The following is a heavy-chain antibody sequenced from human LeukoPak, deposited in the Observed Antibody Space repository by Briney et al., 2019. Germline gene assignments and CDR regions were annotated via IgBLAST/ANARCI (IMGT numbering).Heavy chain of an antibody. CDR3: AREGRFREGLAFDI. V-gene: IGHV4-59*01. Sequence: SETLSLTCTVSGGSISSYYWSWIRQPPGKGLEWIGYIYYSGSTNYNPSLKSRVTISVDTSKNQFSLKLSSVTAADTAVYYCAREGRFREGLAFDIWGQGTMVTVSS. CDR1: GGSISSYY. D-gene: IGHD3-10*01. J-gene: IGHJ3*02. CDR2: IYYSGST.